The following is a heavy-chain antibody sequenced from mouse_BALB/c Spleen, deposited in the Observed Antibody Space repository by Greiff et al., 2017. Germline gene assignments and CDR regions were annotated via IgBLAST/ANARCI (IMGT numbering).Heavy chain of an antibody. CDR2: IWGDGST. V-gene: IGHV2-6-7*01. D-gene: IGHD2-4*01. J-gene: IGHJ3*01. Sequence: QVQLKQSGPGLVAPSQSLSITCTVSGFSLTGYGVNWVRQPPGKGLEWLGMIWGDGSTDYNSALKSRLSISKDNSKSQVFLKMNSLQTDDTARYYCAREGDYDHGGFAYWGQGTLVTVSA. CDR3: AREGDYDHGGFAY. CDR1: GFSLTGYG.